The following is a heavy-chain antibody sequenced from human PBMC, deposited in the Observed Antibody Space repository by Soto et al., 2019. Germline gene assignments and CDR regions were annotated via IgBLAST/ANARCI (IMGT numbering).Heavy chain of an antibody. CDR3: AKHGSMDV. V-gene: IGHV3-30*18. CDR2: ISYDGSNK. CDR1: GFTFSSYG. J-gene: IGHJ6*02. D-gene: IGHD6-25*01. Sequence: QVQLVESGGGVVQPGRSLRLSCAASGFTFSSYGMHWVRQAPGKGLEWVAVISYDGSNKYYADSVKGRFTISRDNSNNTLYLQMNSLRAEDTSVYYCAKHGSMDVWGQGTTVTVSS.